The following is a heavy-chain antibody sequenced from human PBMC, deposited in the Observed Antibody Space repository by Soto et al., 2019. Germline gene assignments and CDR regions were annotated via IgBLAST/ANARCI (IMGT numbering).Heavy chain of an antibody. Sequence: GGSLRLSCAASGFTVSSNYMSWVRQAPGKGLEWVSVIYSGGSTYYADSVKGRFTISRDNSKNTLYLQMNSLRAEDTAVYYCARNGIAVAGNKGYYYYYGMDVWGQGTTVTVSS. D-gene: IGHD6-19*01. CDR1: GFTVSSNY. CDR3: ARNGIAVAGNKGYYYYYGMDV. CDR2: IYSGGST. V-gene: IGHV3-53*01. J-gene: IGHJ6*02.